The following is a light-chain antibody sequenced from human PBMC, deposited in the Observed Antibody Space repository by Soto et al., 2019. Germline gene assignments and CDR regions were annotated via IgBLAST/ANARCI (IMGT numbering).Light chain of an antibody. V-gene: IGKV1-39*01. Sequence: DIEMTQSPSSLSASVGDRVTITCRASQSISSYLNWYQQKPGKAPKLLIYAASSLQSGVPSRFSGSGSGTDVTLTISSRQPEDFATYYCQQANSFPLTFGGGTKVDIK. CDR2: AAS. J-gene: IGKJ4*01. CDR3: QQANSFPLT. CDR1: QSISSY.